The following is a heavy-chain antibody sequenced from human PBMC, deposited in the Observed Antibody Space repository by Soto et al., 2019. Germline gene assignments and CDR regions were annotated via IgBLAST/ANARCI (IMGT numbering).Heavy chain of an antibody. CDR2: INHSGST. D-gene: IGHD3-22*01. CDR3: ARLGGYVSVGYYYLWDP. V-gene: IGHV4-39*01. Sequence: QLQLQESGPGLVKPSETLSLTCRVSDGSMNSDSSYWGWIRQPPGKGLEWLGVINHSGSTYHNLSLKGRVTMSVDASRNQFSLKLTAMTAADTAVYYCARLGGYVSVGYYYLWDPWGQGTLVTVSS. J-gene: IGHJ5*02. CDR1: DGSMNSDSSY.